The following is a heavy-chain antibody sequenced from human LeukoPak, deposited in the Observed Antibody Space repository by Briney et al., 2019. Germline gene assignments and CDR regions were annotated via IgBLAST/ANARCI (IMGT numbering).Heavy chain of an antibody. Sequence: PSVTLSLTCTVSGGSISSYYWSWIRQPPGKGLEWIGYIYYSGSTNYNPSLKSRVTISVDTSKNQFSLKLSSVTAADTAVYYCAANYYDSSGYDNWGQGTLVTVSS. CDR3: AANYYDSSGYDN. CDR1: GGSISSYY. V-gene: IGHV4-59*08. J-gene: IGHJ4*02. D-gene: IGHD3-22*01. CDR2: IYYSGST.